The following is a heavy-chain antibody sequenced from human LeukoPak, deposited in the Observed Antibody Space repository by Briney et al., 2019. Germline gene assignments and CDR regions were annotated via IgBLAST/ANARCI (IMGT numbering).Heavy chain of an antibody. Sequence: PGGCLRLSCAASGFTFSSYGMSWVRQAPGKGLEWVSAIGGSGGSTYYADSVKGRFTISRDNSKNTLYLQMNSLRAEDTAVYYCAKDHTSYYDSSEGPADYWGQGTLVTVSS. D-gene: IGHD3-22*01. CDR1: GFTFSSYG. CDR3: AKDHTSYYDSSEGPADY. J-gene: IGHJ4*02. CDR2: IGGSGGST. V-gene: IGHV3-23*01.